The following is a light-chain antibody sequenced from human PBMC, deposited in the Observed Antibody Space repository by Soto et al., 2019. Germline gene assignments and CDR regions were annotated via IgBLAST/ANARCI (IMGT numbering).Light chain of an antibody. V-gene: IGKV3-20*01. J-gene: IGKJ1*01. CDR3: QHYGASPPAK. CDR2: GAS. Sequence: EVVRTHSPGTLSLSPGERATLSCRASQSVSSSYLAWYQQKPGQAPRLLIYGASSRATGISDRISGWGSGTAFTLVISRLEPEDFAVYYCQHYGASPPAKFGQGTKVDI. CDR1: QSVSSSY.